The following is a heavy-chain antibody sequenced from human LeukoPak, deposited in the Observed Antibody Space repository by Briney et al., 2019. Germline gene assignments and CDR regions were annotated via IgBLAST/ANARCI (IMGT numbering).Heavy chain of an antibody. CDR2: ISYDGSNK. J-gene: IGHJ6*04. Sequence: GESLRLSCAASGFTFSSYAMHWVRQAPGKGLEWVVVISYDGSNKYYADSVKGRFTISRDNSKNTLYLQMNSLRAEDTAVYYCARDRAYGSGSYSNYYYYYGMDVWGKGTTVTVSS. CDR3: ARDRAYGSGSYSNYYYYYGMDV. D-gene: IGHD3-10*01. V-gene: IGHV3-30*04. CDR1: GFTFSSYA.